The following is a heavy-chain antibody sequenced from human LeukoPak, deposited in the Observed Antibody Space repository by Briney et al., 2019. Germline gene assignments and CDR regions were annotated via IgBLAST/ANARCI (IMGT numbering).Heavy chain of an antibody. CDR3: ARGNYGSGSYYVVDFDY. V-gene: IGHV4-59*01. D-gene: IGHD3-10*01. CDR1: GDSIKNYY. Sequence: PSETLSLTCTVSGDSIKNYYWSWIRQSPGKGLEWIGYIYHSGNTNYNPSLKSRLTMSMDTSKNQFSLNLNSVTAADTAVYYCARGNYGSGSYYVVDFDYWGQGTLVTVSS. J-gene: IGHJ4*02. CDR2: IYHSGNT.